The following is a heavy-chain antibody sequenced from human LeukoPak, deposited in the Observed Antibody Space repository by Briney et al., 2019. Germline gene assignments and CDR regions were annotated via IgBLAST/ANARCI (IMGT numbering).Heavy chain of an antibody. D-gene: IGHD6-19*01. CDR1: GGSIGSDY. V-gene: IGHV4-59*08. J-gene: IGHJ4*02. CDR3: AKYGNSGWVIDN. Sequence: PSETLSLTCTVSGGSIGSDYWTWIRQPPGKGLEYIGYIYYTGGTNYNPSLKSPVTISVDTSKNQFSLKLTSVTAADKGVYFCAKYGNSGWVIDNWGQGTLVTVSS. CDR2: IYYTGGT.